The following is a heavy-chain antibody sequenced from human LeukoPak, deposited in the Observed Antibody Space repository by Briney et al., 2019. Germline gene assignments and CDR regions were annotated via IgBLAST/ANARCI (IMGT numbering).Heavy chain of an antibody. CDR3: ARGSSNSIMITFGGVIVPFDY. Sequence: ASVNVSCKASGYTFTGYYMHWVRQAPGQGLELRGWINPNSGGTNYAQKFQGRVTMTRDTSISTAYMELSRLRSDDTAVYYCARGSSNSIMITFGGVIVPFDYWGQGTLVTVSS. CDR1: GYTFTGYY. V-gene: IGHV1-2*02. J-gene: IGHJ4*02. D-gene: IGHD3-16*02. CDR2: INPNSGGT.